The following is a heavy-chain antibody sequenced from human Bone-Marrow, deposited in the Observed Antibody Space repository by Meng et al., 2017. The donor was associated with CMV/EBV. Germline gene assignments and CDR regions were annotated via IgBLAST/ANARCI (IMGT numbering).Heavy chain of an antibody. J-gene: IGHJ6*02. D-gene: IGHD6-6*01. CDR3: AKPYSSSSEDSYGMDV. CDR1: GFTVSSNY. V-gene: IGHV3-33*03. Sequence: GESLKISCAASGFTVSSNYMSWVRQAPGKGLEWVAVIWYDGSNKYYADSVKGRFTISRDNSKNTLYLQMNSLRAEDTAVYYCAKPYSSSSEDSYGMDVWGQGTTVTVSS. CDR2: IWYDGSNK.